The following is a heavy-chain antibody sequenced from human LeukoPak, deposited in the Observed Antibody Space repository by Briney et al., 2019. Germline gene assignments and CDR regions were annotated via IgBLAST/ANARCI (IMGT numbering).Heavy chain of an antibody. Sequence: GGSLRLSCAASGFTFSSYAMHWVRQAPGKGLEWIAAVSYDGSNKYYADSVRGRLTISRDNSKNTLYLQMNSLRAEDTAVYYCARAGRADGDYHYFDYWGQGTLVTVSS. D-gene: IGHD4-17*01. CDR2: VSYDGSNK. CDR1: GFTFSSYA. CDR3: ARAGRADGDYHYFDY. J-gene: IGHJ4*02. V-gene: IGHV3-30-3*01.